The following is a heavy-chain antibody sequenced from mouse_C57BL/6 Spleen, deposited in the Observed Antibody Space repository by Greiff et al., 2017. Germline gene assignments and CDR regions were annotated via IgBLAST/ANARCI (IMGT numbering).Heavy chain of an antibody. CDR1: GYTFTSYW. CDR3: ARGDSNSYFWYFDV. CDR2: IDPSDSET. Sequence: QVQLKQPGAELVRPGSSVKLSCKASGYTFTSYWMHWVKQRPIQGLEWIGNIDPSDSETHYNQKFKDKATLTVDKSSSTAYMQLSSLTSEDSAVYYCARGDSNSYFWYFDVWGTGTTVTVSS. J-gene: IGHJ1*03. V-gene: IGHV1-52*01. D-gene: IGHD2-5*01.